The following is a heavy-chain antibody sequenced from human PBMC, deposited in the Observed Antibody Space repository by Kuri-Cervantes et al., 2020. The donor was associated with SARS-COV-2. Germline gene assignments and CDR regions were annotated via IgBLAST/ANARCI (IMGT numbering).Heavy chain of an antibody. CDR3: ATGEGYAPRSPPTD. J-gene: IGHJ4*02. CDR1: GFTFSSYS. Sequence: GESLKISCVASGFTFSSYSMNWVRQAPGKGLEWVSSISSSSSYIYYADSVKGRFTISRDNSKNTLYLQMNSLRAEDTAVYYCATGEGYAPRSPPTDWGQGTLVTVSS. V-gene: IGHV3-21*01. CDR2: ISSSSSYI. D-gene: IGHD3-16*01.